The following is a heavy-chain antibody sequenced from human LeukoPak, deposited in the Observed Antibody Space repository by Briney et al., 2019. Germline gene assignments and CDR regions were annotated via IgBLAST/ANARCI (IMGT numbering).Heavy chain of an antibody. CDR2: ISVVYGDA. D-gene: IGHD1-26*01. Sequence: ASVKVSCKASGYTFIKYGISWVRRAPGRGLEWMGWISVVYGDADYAEDLQTRVTLTAERYTNTVYMDLRSLRPDDTAEYHCVRDADTSRGRDPWGQGTLVKVSS. J-gene: IGHJ5*02. CDR3: VRDADTSRGRDP. CDR1: GYTFIKYG. V-gene: IGHV1-18*01.